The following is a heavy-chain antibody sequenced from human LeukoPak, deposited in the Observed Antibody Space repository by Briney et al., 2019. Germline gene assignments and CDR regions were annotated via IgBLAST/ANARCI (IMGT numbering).Heavy chain of an antibody. CDR2: ISGSGDRT. V-gene: IGHV3-23*01. Sequence: GGSLRLSCAASGFTFTTYAMTWVRQAPGQGLEWVSTISGSGDRTYYADSVKGRFTISRDNAKNSLYLQMNSLRDEDTAVYYCARPHCSSTSCCYYFDYWGQGTLVTVSS. CDR1: GFTFTTYA. CDR3: ARPHCSSTSCCYYFDY. D-gene: IGHD2-2*01. J-gene: IGHJ4*02.